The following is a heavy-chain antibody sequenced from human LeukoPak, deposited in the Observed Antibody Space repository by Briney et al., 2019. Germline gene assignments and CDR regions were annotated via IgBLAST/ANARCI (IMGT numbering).Heavy chain of an antibody. CDR2: IYTSGST. Sequence: SETLSLTCTVSGGSISSGSYYWSWIRQPAGKGLEWIGRIYTSGSTNYNPSLKSRVTISVDASKNQFSLKLSSVTAADTAVYYCARDSALSYYYYYYMDVWGKGTTVTVSS. V-gene: IGHV4-61*02. CDR1: GGSISSGSYY. J-gene: IGHJ6*03. CDR3: ARDSALSYYYYYYMDV.